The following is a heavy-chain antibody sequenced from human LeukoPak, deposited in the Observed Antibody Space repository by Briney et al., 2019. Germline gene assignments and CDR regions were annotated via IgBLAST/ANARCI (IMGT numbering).Heavy chain of an antibody. J-gene: IGHJ4*02. D-gene: IGHD6-19*01. Sequence: PGGSLRLSCAASGFTFSDYWIHWVRQAPGKGLEWVAVISYDGSNKYYADSVKGRFTISRDNSKNTLYLQMNSLRAEDTAVYYCARAPYSSGWYLDYWGQGTLVTVSS. CDR3: ARAPYSSGWYLDY. CDR1: GFTFSDYW. CDR2: ISYDGSNK. V-gene: IGHV3-30*03.